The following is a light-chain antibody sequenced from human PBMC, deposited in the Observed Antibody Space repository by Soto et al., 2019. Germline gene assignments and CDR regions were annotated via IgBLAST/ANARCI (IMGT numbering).Light chain of an antibody. J-gene: IGKJ1*01. CDR2: DTS. Sequence: EIVLTQSPGTLSLSPGERATLSCRASQSVSSSYLAWYQQKPGQTPRLLIYDTSIRATGVPARFSGSGSGTDFTLTISSLEPEDFAVYCCQQRSNWPWTFGQGTKVDIK. CDR1: QSVSSSY. V-gene: IGKV3D-20*02. CDR3: QQRSNWPWT.